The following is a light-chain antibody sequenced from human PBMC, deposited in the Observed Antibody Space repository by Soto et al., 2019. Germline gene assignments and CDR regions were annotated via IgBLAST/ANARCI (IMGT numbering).Light chain of an antibody. V-gene: IGLV2-11*01. CDR1: SSDVGGYNY. J-gene: IGLJ3*02. Sequence: QSVLTQPRSVSGSPGQSVTISCTGTSSDVGGYNYVSWYQHHPGKAPKLMIYDVDKRPSGVPDRFSGSKSDNTASLTISGLQAEDDADYYCCSYAGSYTWVFGGGTKVTVL. CDR2: DVD. CDR3: CSYAGSYTWV.